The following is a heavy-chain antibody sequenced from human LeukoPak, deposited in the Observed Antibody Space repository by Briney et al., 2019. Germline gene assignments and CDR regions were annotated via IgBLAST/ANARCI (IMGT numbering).Heavy chain of an antibody. J-gene: IGHJ3*02. CDR3: AKGGYGPDAFDI. V-gene: IGHV3-21*04. CDR1: GFTFSSYS. D-gene: IGHD5-12*01. CDR2: ISSRSSYI. Sequence: PGGSLRPSCAASGFTFSSYSMNWVRQAPGKGLEWVSSISSRSSYIYYADSVKGRFTISRDNSKNTLYLQMNSLRAEDTAVYHCAKGGYGPDAFDIWGQGPMVTVSS.